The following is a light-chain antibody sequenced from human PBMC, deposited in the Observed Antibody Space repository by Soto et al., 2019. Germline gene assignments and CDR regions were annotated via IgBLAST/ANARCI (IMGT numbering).Light chain of an antibody. J-gene: IGLJ2*01. V-gene: IGLV1-44*01. CDR2: NNN. CDR3: ATWDDSLNAVV. CDR1: SSNIASNS. Sequence: QSVLTQPPSASGTPGQTVTISCSGSSSNIASNSVNWSQQLPGTAPKLLIYNNNERPSGVPDRFAGSKSGTSASLAISGLRSEAEADYYCATWDDSLNAVVFGGGTKLTVL.